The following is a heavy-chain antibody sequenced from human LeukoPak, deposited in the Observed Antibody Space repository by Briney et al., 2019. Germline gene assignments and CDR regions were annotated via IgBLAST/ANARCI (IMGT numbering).Heavy chain of an antibody. Sequence: PGGSLRLSCAASGLSFSSYEMNWVRQAPGKGLEWISYISSTGSAIFYADSVKGRFTISRDNAKNSLYLQMNSLRAEGTAFYYCATKGGFADWGQGTLVTVSS. V-gene: IGHV3-48*03. CDR1: GLSFSSYE. D-gene: IGHD5-12*01. CDR3: ATKGGFAD. J-gene: IGHJ4*02. CDR2: ISSTGSAI.